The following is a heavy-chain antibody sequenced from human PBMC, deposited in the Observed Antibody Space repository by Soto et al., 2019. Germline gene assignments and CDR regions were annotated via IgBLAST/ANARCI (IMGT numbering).Heavy chain of an antibody. J-gene: IGHJ4*02. CDR1: GGSFSGYY. D-gene: IGHD5-18*01. CDR3: ARALRYSYGLGSFDY. Sequence: PSETLSLTCAVYGGSFSGYYWSWIRQPPGKGLEWIGEINHSGSTNYNPSLKSRVTISVDTSKNQFSLKLSSVTAADTAVYYCARALRYSYGLGSFDYWGQGNLLTVSS. CDR2: INHSGST. V-gene: IGHV4-34*01.